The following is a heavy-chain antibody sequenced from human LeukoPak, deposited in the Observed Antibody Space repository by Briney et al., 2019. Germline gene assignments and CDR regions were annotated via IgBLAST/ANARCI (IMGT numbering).Heavy chain of an antibody. Sequence: GRSLRLSCAASGFTFSSYAMSWVRQAPGKGLEWVSAISGSGGSTYYADSVKGRFTISRDNSKNTLYLQMNSLRAEDTAVYYCATTYSSSSSYWGQGTLVTVSS. D-gene: IGHD6-6*01. J-gene: IGHJ4*02. CDR2: ISGSGGST. CDR3: ATTYSSSSSY. CDR1: GFTFSSYA. V-gene: IGHV3-23*01.